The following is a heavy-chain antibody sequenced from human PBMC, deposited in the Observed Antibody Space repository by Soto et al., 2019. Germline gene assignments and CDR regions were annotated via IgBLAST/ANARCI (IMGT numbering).Heavy chain of an antibody. CDR2: IHYSGTT. V-gene: IGHV4-59*01. Sequence: PSETLSLTXTVSGGSMGNYFWTWIRQPPGKGLEWIGYIHYSGTTSFFPSYNPSLRSRVTISEDTSKNQFSLKLLSVTTADTAVYFCAAGEASSRNLAPYYLDFWGQGTLVTVSS. CDR3: AAGEASSRNLAPYYLDF. J-gene: IGHJ4*02. D-gene: IGHD6-13*01. CDR1: GGSMGNYF.